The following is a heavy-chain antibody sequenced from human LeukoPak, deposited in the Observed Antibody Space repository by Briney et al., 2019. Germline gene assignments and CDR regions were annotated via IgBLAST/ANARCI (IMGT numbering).Heavy chain of an antibody. CDR2: ISSSSSYI. Sequence: GRSLRLSCAASGFTFSSYAMHWVRQAPGKGLEWVSSISSSSSYIYYADSVKGRFTISRDNAKNSLYLQMDSLRAEDTAVYYCARDQSSGSPLDYWGQGTLVTVSS. J-gene: IGHJ4*02. D-gene: IGHD6-19*01. CDR3: ARDQSSGSPLDY. CDR1: GFTFSSYA. V-gene: IGHV3-21*01.